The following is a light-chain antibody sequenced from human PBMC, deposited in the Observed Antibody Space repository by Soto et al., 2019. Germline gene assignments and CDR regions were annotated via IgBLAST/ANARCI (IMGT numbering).Light chain of an antibody. V-gene: IGKV1-39*01. Sequence: DIQMTQSPSSLSASVGDRVTITCRASQSISSYLNWYQQKPGKAPNLLIYAASSLQSGVPSRFSGSASGTDFTLTISSLQPEDFATYYCQQSFNTPPTFGQGTKVEIK. CDR3: QQSFNTPPT. CDR2: AAS. CDR1: QSISSY. J-gene: IGKJ1*01.